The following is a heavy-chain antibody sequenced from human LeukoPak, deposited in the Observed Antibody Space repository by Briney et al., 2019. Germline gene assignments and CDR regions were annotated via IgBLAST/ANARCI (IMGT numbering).Heavy chain of an antibody. V-gene: IGHV1-2*02. D-gene: IGHD6-19*01. CDR1: GYTFSGYY. Sequence: ASVKVSCKASGYTFSGYYMHWVRQAPGEGLQYMGWINPNSGGTNYPQKFQGRVTMTRDTSINTAYMELSSLRSDDTAMYYCARDRAAVAGQYFFDYWGQGALVTVSS. CDR2: INPNSGGT. CDR3: ARDRAAVAGQYFFDY. J-gene: IGHJ4*02.